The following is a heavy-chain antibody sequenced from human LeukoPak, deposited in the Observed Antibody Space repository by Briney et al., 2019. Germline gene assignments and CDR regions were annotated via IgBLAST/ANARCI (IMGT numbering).Heavy chain of an antibody. J-gene: IGHJ3*02. V-gene: IGHV3-21*04. CDR3: GKYGRGGAPRTFDI. D-gene: IGHD2-15*01. Sequence: TGGSLRLSCAASEFTFSNYKMNWVRQAPGKGLEWVSSISSSSSYIYYADSVKGRFTISRDNATNSLYLQLNSLRAEDMAVYFCGKYGRGGAPRTFDIWGQGTMVTVSS. CDR1: EFTFSNYK. CDR2: ISSSSSYI.